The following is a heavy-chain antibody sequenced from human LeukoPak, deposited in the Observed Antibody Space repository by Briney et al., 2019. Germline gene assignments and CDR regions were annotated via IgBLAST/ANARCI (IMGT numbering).Heavy chain of an antibody. CDR2: FHATRST. J-gene: IGHJ4*02. CDR3: ARGDPTGRPGIGFDF. V-gene: IGHV4-4*08. CDR1: GGSISSFY. D-gene: IGHD1-26*01. Sequence: SETLSLTCTVSGGSISSFYWSWIRQPPGKGLEWIGFFHATRSTNYNPSLKSRVSISVDTSKNQVSLGLNSVTAADTAVYHCARGDPTGRPGIGFDFWGQGTLVTVSS.